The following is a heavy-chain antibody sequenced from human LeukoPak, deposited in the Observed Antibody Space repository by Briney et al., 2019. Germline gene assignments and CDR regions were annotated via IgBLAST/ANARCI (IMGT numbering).Heavy chain of an antibody. J-gene: IGHJ4*02. CDR3: ARESPYSSSWFDN. CDR1: GYTLTDYY. D-gene: IGHD6-13*01. CDR2: INPKDGGT. Sequence: ASVKVSCKASGYTLTDYYLHWVRQAPGQGLGWMGWINPKDGGTNYAQKFRGRVTMTTDTSITTAYMDLNSLRSDDTAVYYCARESPYSSSWFDNWGQGTLVTVSS. V-gene: IGHV1-2*02.